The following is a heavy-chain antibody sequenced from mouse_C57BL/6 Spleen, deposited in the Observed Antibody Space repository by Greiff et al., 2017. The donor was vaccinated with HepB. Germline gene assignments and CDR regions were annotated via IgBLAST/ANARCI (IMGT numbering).Heavy chain of an antibody. Sequence: EVKVVESGGGLVKPGGSLKLSCAASGFTFSSYAMSWVRQTPEKRLEWVATISDGGSYTYYPDNVKGRFTISRDNAKNNLYLQMSHLKSEDTAMYYCARDESLYDYLFAYWGQGTLVTVSA. CDR3: ARDESLYDYLFAY. D-gene: IGHD2-4*01. CDR1: GFTFSSYA. V-gene: IGHV5-4*01. J-gene: IGHJ3*01. CDR2: ISDGGSYT.